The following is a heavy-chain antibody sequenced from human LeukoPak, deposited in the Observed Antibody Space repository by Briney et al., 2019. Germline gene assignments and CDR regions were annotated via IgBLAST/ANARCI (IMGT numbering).Heavy chain of an antibody. CDR1: GFTFNKYW. CDR3: ARGLATAAAY. Sequence: PGGSLRLSCADSGFTFNKYWMSWVRQAPGKGLEWVANINQDGSQTYYVDSVKGRFTISRDNAKSSVYLQMNSLRGEDTALYYCARGLATAAAYWGQGTLVTVSS. J-gene: IGHJ4*02. V-gene: IGHV3-7*01. CDR2: INQDGSQT. D-gene: IGHD6-13*01.